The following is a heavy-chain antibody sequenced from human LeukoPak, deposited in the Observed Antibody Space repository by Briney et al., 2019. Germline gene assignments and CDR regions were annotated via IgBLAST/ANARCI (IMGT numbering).Heavy chain of an antibody. CDR1: GGSISSSNW. J-gene: IGHJ4*02. D-gene: IGHD4-23*01. Sequence: SETLSLTCAVSGGSISSSNWWSWVRQPPGKGLEWIGEIYHSGSTNYNPSLKSRVTISVDKSKNPFSLKLSSVTAADTAVYYCASAVVSFAFDYWGQGTLVTVSS. V-gene: IGHV4-4*02. CDR3: ASAVVSFAFDY. CDR2: IYHSGST.